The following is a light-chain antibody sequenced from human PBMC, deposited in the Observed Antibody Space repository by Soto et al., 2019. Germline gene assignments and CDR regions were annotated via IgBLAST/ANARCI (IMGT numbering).Light chain of an antibody. CDR2: EVE. CDR1: GRDIGAYNY. J-gene: IGLJ1*01. V-gene: IGLV2-14*01. Sequence: QSVLAQPASVSGSPGQSITISCTGSGRDIGAYNYVSWYQQHPGKAPKLIIYEVENRPSGVSNRFSASKSAFTASLTISGLQAEDEADYYCSSYAGFYTYVFGSGTKVTVL. CDR3: SSYAGFYTYV.